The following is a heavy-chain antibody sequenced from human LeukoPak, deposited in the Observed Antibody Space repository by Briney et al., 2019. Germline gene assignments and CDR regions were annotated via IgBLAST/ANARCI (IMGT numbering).Heavy chain of an antibody. CDR3: AKDMAYYDSSGAKDY. J-gene: IGHJ4*02. CDR2: ISWNSGSI. CDR1: GFTFDDYA. D-gene: IGHD3-22*01. Sequence: GGSLRLSGAASGFTFDDYAMHWVRQAPGKGLEWVSGISWNSGSIGYADSVKGRFTISRDNAKNSLYLQMNSLRAEDTALYYCAKDMAYYDSSGAKDYWGQGTLVTVSS. V-gene: IGHV3-9*01.